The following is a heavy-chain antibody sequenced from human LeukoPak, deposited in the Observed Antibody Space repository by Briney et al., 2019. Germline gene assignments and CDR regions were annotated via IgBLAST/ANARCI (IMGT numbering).Heavy chain of an antibody. V-gene: IGHV3-21*01. Sequence: GGSLRLSCAASGFTFNNAWMNWVRQAPGKGLEWVSSISSSSNYIYYADSVKARFTISRDNAKNSMYLQMNSLRAEDTAVYYCARDDCSSGGCYANFDYWGQGTLVTVSS. CDR3: ARDDCSSGGCYANFDY. CDR1: GFTFNNAW. D-gene: IGHD3-22*01. CDR2: ISSSSNYI. J-gene: IGHJ4*02.